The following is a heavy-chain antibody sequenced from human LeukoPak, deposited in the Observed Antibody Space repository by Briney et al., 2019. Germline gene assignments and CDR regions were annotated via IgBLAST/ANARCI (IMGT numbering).Heavy chain of an antibody. Sequence: PGKSLRLSCAASGFTFSKYGIHWIRQPPGKGLEWIGEINHSGSPNNNPSLKSRVSISFDTSKNQFSLKLTSVTAADTAVYYCGSRRTAMFGVIKGPIDYWGQGTLVTVSS. V-gene: IGHV4-34*01. CDR3: GSRRTAMFGVIKGPIDY. CDR1: GFTFSKYG. J-gene: IGHJ4*02. CDR2: INHSGSP. D-gene: IGHD3-3*01.